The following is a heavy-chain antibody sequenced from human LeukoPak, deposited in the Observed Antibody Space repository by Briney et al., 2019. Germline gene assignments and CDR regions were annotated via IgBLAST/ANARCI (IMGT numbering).Heavy chain of an antibody. CDR2: INHSGST. J-gene: IGHJ4*02. CDR1: GGSFSGYY. V-gene: IGHV4-34*01. D-gene: IGHD5-24*01. CDR3: ARGRDPY. Sequence: SETLSLTCAVHGGSFSGYYWTWIPQPPGRGLEWIGEINHSGSTNYNPSLKSRVTISVDTSKSQFSLKLNSVTAADTAMYYCARGRDPYWGQGTLVTVPS.